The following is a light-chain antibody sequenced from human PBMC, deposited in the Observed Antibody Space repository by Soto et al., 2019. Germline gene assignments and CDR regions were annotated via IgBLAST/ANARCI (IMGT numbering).Light chain of an antibody. CDR2: DIS. CDR1: QSIDSNH. Sequence: EIVLTQSPGTLSWSPGERATLSCWTSQSIDSNHLAWYQQKPGQAPRLLMYDISSRATGIPDRFSGSGSGTDFTLTISRLEPEDFAVYYCQQSSVFGQGTKVEIK. CDR3: QQSSV. J-gene: IGKJ1*01. V-gene: IGKV3-20*01.